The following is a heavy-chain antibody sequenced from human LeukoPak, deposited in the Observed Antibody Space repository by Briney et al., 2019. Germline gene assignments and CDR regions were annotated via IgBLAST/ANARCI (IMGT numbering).Heavy chain of an antibody. CDR2: IIPTFGTA. CDR3: ARAPPKLWKYFDY. V-gene: IGHV1-69*05. Sequence: ASVKVSCKASGGTFSSYAISWVRQAPGQGLEWMGRIIPTFGTANYAQKFQGRVTITTDESTSTAYMELSSLRSEDTAVYYCARAPPKLWKYFDYWGQGTLVTVSS. D-gene: IGHD1-1*01. CDR1: GGTFSSYA. J-gene: IGHJ4*02.